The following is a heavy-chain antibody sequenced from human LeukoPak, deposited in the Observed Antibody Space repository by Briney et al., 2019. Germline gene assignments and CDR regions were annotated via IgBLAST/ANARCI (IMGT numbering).Heavy chain of an antibody. D-gene: IGHD3-10*01. CDR2: ISYDGSNK. Sequence: QPGRSLRLSCAASGFNFSSYAMHWVRQAPGKGLEWVAVISYDGSNKYYADSVKGRFTISRDNSKNTLYLQMNSLRAEDTAVYYCARDYYGSGSYSGLDYWGQGTLVTVSS. V-gene: IGHV3-30-3*01. J-gene: IGHJ4*02. CDR3: ARDYYGSGSYSGLDY. CDR1: GFNFSSYA.